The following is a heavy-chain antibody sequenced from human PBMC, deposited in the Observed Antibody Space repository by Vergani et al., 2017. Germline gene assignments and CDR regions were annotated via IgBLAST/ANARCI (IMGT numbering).Heavy chain of an antibody. V-gene: IGHV1-2*02. CDR2: INPNTGGT. Sequence: QVQLVQSGAEVKKPGASVKVSCKASGYTFSAYFIHWVRQAPGHGLEWMGWINPNTGGTNYAQKFQGRVTMTRDTSISTAYMELSSLRSEDTAVYYCARGRYYDDSSGYRGWFDPWGQGTLVTVSS. J-gene: IGHJ5*02. CDR3: ARGRYYDDSSGYRGWFDP. D-gene: IGHD3-22*01. CDR1: GYTFSAYF.